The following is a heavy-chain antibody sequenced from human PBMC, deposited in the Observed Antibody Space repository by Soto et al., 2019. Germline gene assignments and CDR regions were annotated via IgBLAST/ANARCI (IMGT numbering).Heavy chain of an antibody. CDR3: ARGRVAAAKYYYMDV. J-gene: IGHJ6*03. CDR1: GGSFSGYY. V-gene: IGHV4-34*01. D-gene: IGHD6-13*01. Sequence: SETLSLTCAVYGGSFSGYYWSWIRQPPGKGLEWIGEINHSGSTNYSPSLKSRVTISVDMSKNQFSLKLSSVTAADTAVYYCARGRVAAAKYYYMDVWGKGTTVTVSS. CDR2: INHSGST.